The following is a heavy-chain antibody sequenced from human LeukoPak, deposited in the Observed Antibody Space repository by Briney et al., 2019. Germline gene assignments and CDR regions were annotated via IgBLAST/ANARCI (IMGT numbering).Heavy chain of an antibody. D-gene: IGHD2-21*02. J-gene: IGHJ3*02. Sequence: SETLSLTCTVSGGSISSYYWSWLRQPPGKGLEWIGYIYYSGSTNYNPSLKSRVTISVDTSKNQFSLKLSSVTAADTAVYYCARHKYCGGNCYNAFDIWGQGTMVTVSS. V-gene: IGHV4-59*08. CDR1: GGSISSYY. CDR3: ARHKYCGGNCYNAFDI. CDR2: IYYSGST.